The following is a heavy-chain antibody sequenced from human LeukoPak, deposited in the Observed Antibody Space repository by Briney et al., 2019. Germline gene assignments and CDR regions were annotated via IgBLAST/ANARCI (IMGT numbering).Heavy chain of an antibody. V-gene: IGHV3-33*01. CDR3: TRDRGVRGDIITDYFDQ. D-gene: IGHD3-10*01. J-gene: IGHJ4*02. CDR1: GFSLSHYG. CDR2: TWNGNNDK. Sequence: GGSLRLSCATSGFSLSHYGMHWVRQAPGKGLDWVAVTWNGNNDKYYADSVKGRFTVSRDDSKNTVYLQMNSLRAEDTAVYCCTRDRGVRGDIITDYFDQWGQGTLVTVSS.